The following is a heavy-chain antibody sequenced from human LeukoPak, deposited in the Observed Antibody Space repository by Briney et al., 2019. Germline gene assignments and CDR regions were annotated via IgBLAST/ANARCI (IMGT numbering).Heavy chain of an antibody. CDR1: GYTFTGYY. D-gene: IGHD2-15*01. CDR2: INPNTAVT. CDR3: ARGTSLRLLLSWFDT. V-gene: IGHV1-2*02. J-gene: IGHJ5*02. Sequence: ASVKVSCKASGYTFTGYYMHWVRQAPGQGLEWMGWINPNTAVTNFAQGFQGRVTLTRDTSITTAYMELTNLASHDAAVYYCARGTSLRLLLSWFDTWGQGTLVTVSS.